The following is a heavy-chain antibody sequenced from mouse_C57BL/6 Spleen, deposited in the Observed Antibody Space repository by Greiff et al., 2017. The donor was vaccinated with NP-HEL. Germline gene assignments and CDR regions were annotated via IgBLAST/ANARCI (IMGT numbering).Heavy chain of an antibody. J-gene: IGHJ2*01. Sequence: EVQLQQSGPVLVKPGASVKMSCKASGYTFTDYYMNWVKQSHGKSLEWIGVINPYNGGTSYNQQFKGKATLTVDKSSSTAYMELNSLTSEDSAVYYCARSTVVATDYWGQGTTLTVSS. V-gene: IGHV1-19*01. D-gene: IGHD1-1*01. CDR3: ARSTVVATDY. CDR2: INPYNGGT. CDR1: GYTFTDYY.